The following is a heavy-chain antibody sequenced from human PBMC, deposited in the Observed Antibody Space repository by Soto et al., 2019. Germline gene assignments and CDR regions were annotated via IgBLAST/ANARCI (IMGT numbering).Heavy chain of an antibody. J-gene: IGHJ6*02. D-gene: IGHD6-6*01. CDR3: ARDSSSPTYGDYCYYGMDV. Sequence: PGGSLRLSCAASGFTFSSYWMHWVRQAPGKGLVWVSRINSDGSSTSYADSVKGRFTISRDNAKNTLYLQVNSLRAEDTAVYYCARDSSSPTYGDYCYYGMDVWGQGTTVTVSS. CDR1: GFTFSSYW. V-gene: IGHV3-74*01. CDR2: INSDGSST.